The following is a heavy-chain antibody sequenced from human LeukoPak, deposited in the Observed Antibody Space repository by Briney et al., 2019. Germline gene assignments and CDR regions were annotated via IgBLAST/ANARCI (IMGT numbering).Heavy chain of an antibody. CDR3: AKVALRYFERYYFDY. D-gene: IGHD3-9*01. V-gene: IGHV3-7*01. CDR1: GFTFINYW. Sequence: PGGSLRLSCAASGFTFINYWMSWVRQAPGKGLEWVANIKEDGSEKYYVDSVKGRFTISRDNAKNSLYLQMNSLRAEDTAVYYCAKVALRYFERYYFDYWGQGTLVTVSS. CDR2: IKEDGSEK. J-gene: IGHJ4*02.